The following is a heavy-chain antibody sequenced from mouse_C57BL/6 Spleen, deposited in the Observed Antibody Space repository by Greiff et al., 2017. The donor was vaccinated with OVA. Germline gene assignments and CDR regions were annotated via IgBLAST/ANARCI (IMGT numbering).Heavy chain of an antibody. CDR1: GYTFTSYW. Sequence: QVQLQQSGAELVMPGASVKLSCKASGYTFTSYWMHWVKQRPGQGLEWIGEIDPSDSYTNYNQKFKGKSTLTVDKSSSTAYMQLSSLTSEDSAVYYCASKSKGDFDYWGQGTTLTVSS. CDR3: ASKSKGDFDY. V-gene: IGHV1-69*01. J-gene: IGHJ2*01. D-gene: IGHD1-3*01. CDR2: IDPSDSYT.